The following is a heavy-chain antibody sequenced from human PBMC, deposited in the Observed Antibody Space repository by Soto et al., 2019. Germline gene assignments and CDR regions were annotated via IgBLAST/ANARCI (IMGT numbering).Heavy chain of an antibody. CDR2: IYYSGST. D-gene: IGHD4-17*01. CDR1: GGSISSSSYY. Sequence: QLQLQESGPGLVKPSETLSLTCTVSGGSISSSSYYWGWIRQPPGKGLEWIGSIYYSGSTYYNPSLKSRVTISVDTSKNQFSLKLSSVTAADTAVYYCAIRTDYGGNWFDPWGQGTLVTVSS. J-gene: IGHJ5*02. CDR3: AIRTDYGGNWFDP. V-gene: IGHV4-39*01.